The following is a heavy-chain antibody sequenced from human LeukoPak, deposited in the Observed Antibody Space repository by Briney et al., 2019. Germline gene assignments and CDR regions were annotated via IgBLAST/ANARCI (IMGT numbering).Heavy chain of an antibody. CDR2: INHSGST. CDR1: GGSFSGYY. D-gene: IGHD2-15*01. CDR3: ARVGHCSGGSCYSSGIGY. Sequence: SETLSLTCAVYGGSFSGYYWSWIRQPPGKELEWIGEINHSGSTNYNPSLKSRVTISVDTSKNQFSLKLSSVTAADTAVYYCARVGHCSGGSCYSSGIGYWGQGTLVTVSS. J-gene: IGHJ4*02. V-gene: IGHV4-34*01.